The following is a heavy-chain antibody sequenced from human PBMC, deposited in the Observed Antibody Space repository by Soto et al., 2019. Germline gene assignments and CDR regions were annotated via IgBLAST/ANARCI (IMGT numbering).Heavy chain of an antibody. D-gene: IGHD6-19*01. J-gene: IGHJ4*02. CDR2: IYYSGST. CDR1: GGSISSSSYY. Sequence: SETLSLTCTVSGGSISSSSYYWGWIRQPPGKGLEWIGSIYYSGSTYYNPSLKSRVTISVDTSKNQFSLKLSSVTAADTAVYYCARHGAVAGYYFDYWGQGTLVTVSS. CDR3: ARHGAVAGYYFDY. V-gene: IGHV4-39*01.